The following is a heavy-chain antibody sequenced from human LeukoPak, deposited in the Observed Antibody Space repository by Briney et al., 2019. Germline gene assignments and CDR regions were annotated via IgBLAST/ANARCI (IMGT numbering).Heavy chain of an antibody. D-gene: IGHD6-19*01. CDR2: ISSSSTI. CDR3: AREGSSGWYYMDV. Sequence: GGSLRLSCAASGFTFSSYSMNWVRQAPGKGLEWVSYISSSSTIYYADSVKGRFTISRDNAKNSLYLQMNSLRAEDTAVYYCAREGSSGWYYMDVWGKGTTVTVSS. V-gene: IGHV3-48*01. J-gene: IGHJ6*03. CDR1: GFTFSSYS.